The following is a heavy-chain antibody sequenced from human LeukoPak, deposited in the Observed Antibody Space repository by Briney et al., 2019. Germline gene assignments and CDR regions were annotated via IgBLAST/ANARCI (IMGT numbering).Heavy chain of an antibody. CDR2: IRYDGSNK. CDR1: GFTFSSYG. V-gene: IGHV3-30*02. CDR3: AKAGYCSGSGCPDYYYMDV. J-gene: IGHJ6*03. D-gene: IGHD2-2*01. Sequence: GGPLRLSCAASGFTFSSYGMHWVRQAPGKGLEWVTFIRYDGSNKYYADSVKGRFTISRDNSKNTLYLQMNSLRAEDTAVYYCAKAGYCSGSGCPDYYYMDVWGKGTTVTVSS.